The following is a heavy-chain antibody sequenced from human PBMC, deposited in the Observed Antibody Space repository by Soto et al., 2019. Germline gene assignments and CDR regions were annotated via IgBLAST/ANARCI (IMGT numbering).Heavy chain of an antibody. V-gene: IGHV3-21*01. CDR1: GFTFSAYN. Sequence: PGGSLRLSCAASGFTFSAYNMYWVRQAPGKGLEWVSYMSSSGTYIYYADSVKGRFTISRDSANNSLYLQMNSLRAEDAAVYYCARQLHFGEFSLGYWGQGSLVTVSS. D-gene: IGHD3-10*01. CDR3: ARQLHFGEFSLGY. J-gene: IGHJ4*02. CDR2: MSSSGTYI.